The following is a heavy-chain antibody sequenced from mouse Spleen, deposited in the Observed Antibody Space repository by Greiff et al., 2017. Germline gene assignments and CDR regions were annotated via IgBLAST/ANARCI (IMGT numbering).Heavy chain of an antibody. D-gene: IGHD2-13*01. CDR3: ARTIYYGDYVGAMDY. CDR1: GYTFTSYW. V-gene: IGHV1-50*01. J-gene: IGHJ4*01. CDR2: IDPSDSYT. Sequence: QVQLQQSGAELMKPGASVKLSCKASGYTFTSYWMQWVKQRPGQGLEWIGEIDPSDSYTNYNQKFKGKATLTVDISSSTAYTQLSSLTSEDSAVYYCARTIYYGDYVGAMDYWGQGTSVTVSS.